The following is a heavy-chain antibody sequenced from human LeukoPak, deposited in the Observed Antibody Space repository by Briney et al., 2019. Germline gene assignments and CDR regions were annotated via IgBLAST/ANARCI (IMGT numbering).Heavy chain of an antibody. CDR1: GFTFSSYW. J-gene: IGHJ4*02. V-gene: IGHV3-74*01. Sequence: PGGSLRLSCAASGFTFSSYWMHWVRQAPGKGLVWVSRINSDGSSTSYADSVKGRFTISRDNAKNTLYLQMNSLRAEDTAVYYRAREPDNPSSGWYPGGSGNDYWGQGTLVTVSS. CDR2: INSDGSST. D-gene: IGHD6-19*01. CDR3: AREPDNPSSGWYPGGSGNDY.